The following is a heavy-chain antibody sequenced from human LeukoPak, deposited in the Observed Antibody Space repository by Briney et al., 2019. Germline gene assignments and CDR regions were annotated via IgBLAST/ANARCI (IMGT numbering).Heavy chain of an antibody. V-gene: IGHV3-7*01. J-gene: IGHJ5*02. CDR2: INPDGSTK. D-gene: IGHD6-13*01. CDR3: ARGDSSTGWWFDP. Sequence: GGSLRLSCAASGFTFSYNWMSWVRQAAGKGLEWVANINPDGSTKLYVGSGRGRFTISRDNAKNSLYLDMNSLRVDDKAVYYCARGDSSTGWWFDPWGQGARVTVSS. CDR1: GFTFSYNW.